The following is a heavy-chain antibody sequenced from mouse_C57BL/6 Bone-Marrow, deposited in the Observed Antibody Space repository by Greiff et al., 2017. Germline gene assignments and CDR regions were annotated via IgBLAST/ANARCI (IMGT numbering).Heavy chain of an antibody. J-gene: IGHJ1*03. V-gene: IGHV1-54*01. CDR2: INPGSGGT. D-gene: IGHD2-2*01. CDR1: GYAFTNYL. CDR3: ARWRGYGDWYFDV. Sequence: QVQLQQSGAELVRPGTSVKVSCKASGYAFTNYLIEWVKQRPGQGLEWIGVINPGSGGTNYNEKFKGKATLTADKSSSTAYMQLSSLTSEDSAVXFCARWRGYGDWYFDVWGTGTTVTVSS.